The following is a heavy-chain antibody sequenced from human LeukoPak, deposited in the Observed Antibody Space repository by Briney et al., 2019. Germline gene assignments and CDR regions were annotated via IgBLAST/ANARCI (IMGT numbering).Heavy chain of an antibody. D-gene: IGHD3/OR15-3a*01. CDR2: ISDRGDST. J-gene: IGHJ3*01. Sequence: GGSLILSCAASGLNLTTYAMGWVRQAPGKGLEWVSVISDRGDSTYYGDSVKGRFTIARDSSKNNLYLQMNSLGGEETALYYCAKGRWGLTINNFDLWGQGAMVTVSS. CDR1: GLNLTTYA. CDR3: AKGRWGLTINNFDL. V-gene: IGHV3-23*01.